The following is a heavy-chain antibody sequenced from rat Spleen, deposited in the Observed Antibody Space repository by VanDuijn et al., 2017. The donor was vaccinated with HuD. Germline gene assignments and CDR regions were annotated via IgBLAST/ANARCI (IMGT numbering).Heavy chain of an antibody. CDR3: ARLNSGYFDY. CDR2: ISYDGSEI. J-gene: IGHJ2*01. CDR1: GFTFSDYY. D-gene: IGHD4-3*01. V-gene: IGHV5-29*01. Sequence: EVQLVESDGGLVQPGRSLKVSCAASGFTFSDYYMAWVRQAPTKGLEWVATISYDGSEIYYRDSVKGRFTFSRDNAKSTLYLQMNSLRSEDTATYYCARLNSGYFDYWGQGVMVTVSS.